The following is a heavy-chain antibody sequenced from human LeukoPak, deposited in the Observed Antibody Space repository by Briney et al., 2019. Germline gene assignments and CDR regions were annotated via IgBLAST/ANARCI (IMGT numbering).Heavy chain of an antibody. Sequence: SVKVSCKASGGTFTNYAVGWVRQAPGKGLEWMGGTTPIFGSAEYAQNFQGRVTVRTDESTSTAYMEMGSLRSDDTAVYYCAGALFHFDCGGYDMDGYDIWGQGTMVTVSS. CDR2: TTPIFGSA. CDR3: AGALFHFDCGGYDMDGYDI. J-gene: IGHJ3*02. CDR1: GGTFTNYA. V-gene: IGHV1-69*05. D-gene: IGHD2-21*01.